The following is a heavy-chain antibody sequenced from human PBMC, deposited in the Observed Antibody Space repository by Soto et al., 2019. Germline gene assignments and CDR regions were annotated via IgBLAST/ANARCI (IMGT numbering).Heavy chain of an antibody. D-gene: IGHD6-6*01. CDR1: GFTFSDYG. CDR3: AKEYSTSFDY. CDR2: ISAGGSNT. Sequence: GGSLRLSCAVSGFTFSDYGMHWVRQAPGKGLEWVSAISAGGSNTNYADSVKGRFTISSDNSKNTLYLQMNGLRADDTAVYYCAKEYSTSFDYWGQGTPVTVSS. V-gene: IGHV3-23*01. J-gene: IGHJ4*02.